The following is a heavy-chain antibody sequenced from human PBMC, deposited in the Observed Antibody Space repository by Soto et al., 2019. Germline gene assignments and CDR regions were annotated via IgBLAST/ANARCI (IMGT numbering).Heavy chain of an antibody. Sequence: LRLSCAASGFTFSSYWMHWVRQAPGKGLVWVSRINSDGSSTSYADSVKGRFTISRDNAKNTLYLQMNSLRAEDTAVYYCARGAEQWLAHHFDYWGQGTLVTVSS. J-gene: IGHJ4*02. CDR3: ARGAEQWLAHHFDY. D-gene: IGHD6-19*01. CDR2: INSDGSST. CDR1: GFTFSSYW. V-gene: IGHV3-74*01.